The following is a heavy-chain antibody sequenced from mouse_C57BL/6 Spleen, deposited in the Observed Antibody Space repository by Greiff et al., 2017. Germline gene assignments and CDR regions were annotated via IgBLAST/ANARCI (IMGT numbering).Heavy chain of an antibody. Sequence: QVQLKQPGTELVKPGASVKLSCKASGYTFTSYWMHWVKQRPGQGLEWIGNINPSNGGTNYNEKFKSKATLTVDKSSSTAYMQLSSLTSEDSAVYYWARGGVTTVVHYWGQGTTLTVSS. CDR1: GYTFTSYW. D-gene: IGHD1-1*01. J-gene: IGHJ2*01. CDR2: INPSNGGT. CDR3: ARGGVTTVVHY. V-gene: IGHV1-53*01.